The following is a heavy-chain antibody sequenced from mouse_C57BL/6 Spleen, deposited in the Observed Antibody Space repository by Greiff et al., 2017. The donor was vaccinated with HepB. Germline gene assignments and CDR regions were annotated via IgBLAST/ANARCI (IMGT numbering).Heavy chain of an antibody. CDR1: GYTFTSYW. J-gene: IGHJ3*01. Sequence: VKLQQPGAELVMPGASVKLSCKASGYTFTSYWMHWVQQRPGQGLEWIGEIDPSDSYTNYNQKFKGKSTLTVDKSSSTAYMQLSSLTSEDSAVYYCARGELFAYWGQGTLVTVSA. V-gene: IGHV1-69*01. CDR2: IDPSDSYT. CDR3: ARGELFAY.